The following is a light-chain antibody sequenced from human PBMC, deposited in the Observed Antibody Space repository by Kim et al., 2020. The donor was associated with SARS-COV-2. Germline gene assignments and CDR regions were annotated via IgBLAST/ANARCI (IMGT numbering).Light chain of an antibody. V-gene: IGKV3-11*01. CDR1: QCISRY. J-gene: IGKJ2*03. CDR2: DAS. CDR3: QQRSLGPTKS. Sequence: STGKRAPLPCRATQCISRYFAWYQQNPGQVPRLLLYDASNRVVGIPARFSGSGSGTDFTLNISSREPEDFAVYYCQQRSLGPTKSFGQGKKLEI.